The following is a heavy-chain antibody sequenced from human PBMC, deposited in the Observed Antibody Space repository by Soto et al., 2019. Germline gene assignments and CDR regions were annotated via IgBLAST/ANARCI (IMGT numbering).Heavy chain of an antibody. Sequence: GGSLRLSCAASGFTVSSNYMSWVRQAPGKGLEWVSVIYSGGSTYYADSVKGRFTISRDNSKNTLYLQMNSLRAEDTAVYYCARDPIYGDYGGSAFDIWGQGTMVTVSS. D-gene: IGHD4-17*01. CDR3: ARDPIYGDYGGSAFDI. CDR1: GFTVSSNY. V-gene: IGHV3-66*01. J-gene: IGHJ3*02. CDR2: IYSGGST.